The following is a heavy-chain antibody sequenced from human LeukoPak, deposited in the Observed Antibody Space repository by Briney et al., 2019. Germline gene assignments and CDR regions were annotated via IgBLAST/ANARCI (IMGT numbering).Heavy chain of an antibody. V-gene: IGHV1-8*01. J-gene: IGHJ4*02. CDR2: MNPNSGNT. CDR3: ARDLTMVRGPMGY. D-gene: IGHD3-10*01. CDR1: GYTFTSYD. Sequence: ASVKVSCKASGYTFTSYDINWVRQATGQGLEWMGWMNPNSGNTGYAQKFQGRVTMTRNTSISTAYMELSSLRSDDTAVYYCARDLTMVRGPMGYWGQGTLVTVSS.